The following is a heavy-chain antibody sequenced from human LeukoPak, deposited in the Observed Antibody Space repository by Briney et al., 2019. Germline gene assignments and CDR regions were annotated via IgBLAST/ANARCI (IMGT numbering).Heavy chain of an antibody. V-gene: IGHV4-59*08. CDR3: ARPQYCGSNCYHAFEI. J-gene: IGHJ3*02. D-gene: IGHD2-21*01. Sequence: SETLSLTCAVSGGSINTYYWSWIRQPPGKGLEWGGYFSYSGGPNYNPSLKRRVTISVDTSKKQFSLKLRSVTAADTAVYYCARPQYCGSNCYHAFEIWGQGTLVTVSS. CDR1: GGSINTYY. CDR2: FSYSGGP.